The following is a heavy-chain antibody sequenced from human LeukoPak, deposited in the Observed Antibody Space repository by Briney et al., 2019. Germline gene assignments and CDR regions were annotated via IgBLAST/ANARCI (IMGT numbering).Heavy chain of an antibody. D-gene: IGHD6-13*01. J-gene: IGHJ3*02. CDR1: GYTFTGYY. V-gene: IGHV1-2*04. Sequence: ASVKVSCKASGYTFTGYYMHWVRQAPGQGLEWMGWINPNSGGTNYAQKFQGWVTMTRDTSISTAYMELSRLRSDDTAVYYCARERAAAGTRDAFDIWGQGTMVTVSS. CDR2: INPNSGGT. CDR3: ARERAAAGTRDAFDI.